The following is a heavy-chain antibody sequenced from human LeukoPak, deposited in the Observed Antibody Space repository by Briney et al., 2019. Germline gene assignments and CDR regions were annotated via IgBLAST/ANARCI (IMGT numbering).Heavy chain of an antibody. CDR2: VTRSGSYI. V-gene: IGHV3-21*01. CDR1: GFXFSSYS. D-gene: IGHD6-19*01. CDR3: ACIAVAGTGSDY. Sequence: GGSLRLSCGVSGFXFSSYSMNWVRQAPGKGLEWVSSVTRSGSYIYYADSVKGRFTISRDNAKNTLYLQMNSLRAEDTAVYYCACIAVAGTGSDYWGQGTPVTVSS. J-gene: IGHJ4*02.